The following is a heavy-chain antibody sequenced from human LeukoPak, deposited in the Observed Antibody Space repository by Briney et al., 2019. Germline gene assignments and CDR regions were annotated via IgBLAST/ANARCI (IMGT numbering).Heavy chain of an antibody. CDR2: IDNAGSIT. CDR3: ARGYSRGLDY. V-gene: IGHV3-74*03. Sequence: PGGSLRLSCAASGFTFSNYWIHWVRQAPGKGLVWVSRIDNAGSITTYADSVKGRFTISRDNAKNSLYLQMNSLRDEDTAVYFCARGYSRGLDYWGQGALVTVSS. D-gene: IGHD2-15*01. J-gene: IGHJ4*02. CDR1: GFTFSNYW.